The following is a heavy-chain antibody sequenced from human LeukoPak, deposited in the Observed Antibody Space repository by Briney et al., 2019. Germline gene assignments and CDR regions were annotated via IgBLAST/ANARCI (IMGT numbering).Heavy chain of an antibody. V-gene: IGHV1-2*02. D-gene: IGHD5-12*01. Sequence: GASVKVSCKASGYTFTGYFMHWVRQAPGQGLEWMGWINPNSGGTNYAQKFQGRVTITRNTSISTAYMELSSLRSEDTAVYYCARSPSNLIPRSTWPRLTSGVAFDIWGQGTMVTVSS. J-gene: IGHJ3*02. CDR2: INPNSGGT. CDR3: ARSPSNLIPRSTWPRLTSGVAFDI. CDR1: GYTFTGYF.